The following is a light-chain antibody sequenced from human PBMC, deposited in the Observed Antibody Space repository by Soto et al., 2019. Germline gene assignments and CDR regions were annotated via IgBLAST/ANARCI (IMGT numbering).Light chain of an antibody. V-gene: IGKV3-11*01. CDR2: DVS. J-gene: IGKJ4*01. CDR1: QSVGKY. Sequence: EIVLTQSPATLSLSPGERATLSCRASQSVGKYLAWYQQRPGQAPRLLMFDVSYRATGTPARFSGSGSGTDFTLTISSLEPEDFAVYYCQPRTNWQLTFGGGTRVEI. CDR3: QPRTNWQLT.